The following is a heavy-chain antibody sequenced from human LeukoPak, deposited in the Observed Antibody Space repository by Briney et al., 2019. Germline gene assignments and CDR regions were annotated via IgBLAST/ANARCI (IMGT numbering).Heavy chain of an antibody. Sequence: GEPLTLYCAASGVTFSGSAMHWIRQASGQGLEWVGRIRSKANSYATAYAASVKGRFTISRDDSRNTAYLQMNRRKSEDTAVYYCTPVGMAIYWGQGTMVTGSS. J-gene: IGHJ4*02. CDR1: GVTFSGSA. CDR3: TPVGMAIY. D-gene: IGHD5-24*01. V-gene: IGHV3-73*01. CDR2: IRSKANSYAT.